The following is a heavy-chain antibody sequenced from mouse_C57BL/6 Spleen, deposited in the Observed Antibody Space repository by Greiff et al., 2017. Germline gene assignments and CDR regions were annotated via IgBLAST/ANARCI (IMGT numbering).Heavy chain of an antibody. V-gene: IGHV3-6*01. CDR3: AREDYGTTGYFDV. J-gene: IGHJ1*03. CDR1: GYSITSGYY. Sequence: EVQVVESGPGLVKPSQSLSLTCSVTGYSITSGYYWNWIRQFPGNKLEWMGYISYDGSNNYNPSLKNRISITRDTSKNQFFLKLNSVTTEDTATYYCAREDYGTTGYFDVWGTGTTVTVSS. D-gene: IGHD1-1*01. CDR2: ISYDGSN.